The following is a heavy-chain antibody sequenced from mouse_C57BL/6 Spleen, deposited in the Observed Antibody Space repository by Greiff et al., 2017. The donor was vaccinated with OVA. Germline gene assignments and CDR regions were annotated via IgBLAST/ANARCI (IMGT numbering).Heavy chain of an antibody. CDR1: YFAFMASA. D-gene: IGHD1-1*01. CDR2: FTMYSDAT. J-gene: IGHJ4*01. V-gene: IGHV1-49*01. CDR3: ARGHITTVVAKSSYAMDY. Sequence: KQSGAELVRPGSSVKLSCKDSYFAFMASAMHWVKQRPGHGLEWIGSFTMYSDATEYSENFKGKATLTANTSSSTAYMELSSLTSEDSAVYYCARGHITTVVAKSSYAMDYWGQGTSVTVSS.